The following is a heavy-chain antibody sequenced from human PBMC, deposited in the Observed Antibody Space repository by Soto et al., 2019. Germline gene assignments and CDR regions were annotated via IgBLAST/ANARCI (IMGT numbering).Heavy chain of an antibody. CDR3: ARDGQWLAQIFDY. J-gene: IGHJ4*02. CDR1: GFTFSSYS. Sequence: PGGSLRLSCAASGFTFSSYSMNWVRQAPGKGLEWVSSISSSSSSYIYYADSVKGRFTISRDNAKNSLYLQMNSLRAEDTAVYYCARDGQWLAQIFDYWGQGTLVTVSS. V-gene: IGHV3-21*01. D-gene: IGHD6-19*01. CDR2: ISSSSSSYI.